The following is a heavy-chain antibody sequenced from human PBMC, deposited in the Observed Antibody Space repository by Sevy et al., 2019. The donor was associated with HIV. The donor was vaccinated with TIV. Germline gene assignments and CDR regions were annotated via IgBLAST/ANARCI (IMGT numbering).Heavy chain of an antibody. V-gene: IGHV3-48*02. CDR3: ARCPGHYSIDY. CDR2: MGTAAGVT. D-gene: IGHD2-21*01. CDR1: GFTFNTYS. J-gene: IGHJ4*02. Sequence: GGSLRLSFAASGFTFNTYSLIWVRQTPGKGLEWLSFMGTAAGVTYYADSVKGRFTISRDNAKNSLYLQMNSLRDEDTAVYYCARCPGHYSIDYWGQGTLVTVSS.